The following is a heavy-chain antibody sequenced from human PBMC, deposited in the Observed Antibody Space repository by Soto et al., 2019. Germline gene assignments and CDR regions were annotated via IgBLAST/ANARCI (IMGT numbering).Heavy chain of an antibody. CDR1: GFTVSSHA. CDR3: ALLGSCSGGRCQYAAFAI. J-gene: IGHJ3*02. D-gene: IGHD2-15*01. V-gene: IGHV3-23*01. Sequence: EVQVLESGGGLVQPGGSLRLSCEGSGFTVSSHAMSWKRQPPGTGPDWVSTITADGGTYYADSVKGRFAMSTDTSESTLYLQMNSLGAEDTAAYSCALLGSCSGGRCQYAAFAIRGQGTMVTVSA. CDR2: ITADGGT.